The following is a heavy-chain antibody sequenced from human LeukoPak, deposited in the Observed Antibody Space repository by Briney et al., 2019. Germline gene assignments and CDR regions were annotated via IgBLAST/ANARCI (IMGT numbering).Heavy chain of an antibody. CDR3: ARALPSWIQLWFDY. J-gene: IGHJ4*02. Sequence: GASVKVSCKASGYTFTGYYMHWVRQAPGQGLEWMGWINPNSGGTNFAQMFQGRVTMTRDTSISTTYMDLSSLRSDDTAVYYCARALPSWIQLWFDYWGQGTLVTVSS. CDR2: INPNSGGT. V-gene: IGHV1-2*02. CDR1: GYTFTGYY. D-gene: IGHD5-18*01.